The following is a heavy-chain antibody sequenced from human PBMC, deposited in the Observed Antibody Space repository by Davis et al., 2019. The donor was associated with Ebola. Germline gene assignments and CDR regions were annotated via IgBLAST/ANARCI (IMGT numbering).Heavy chain of an antibody. CDR3: ARQGDQMATIPSTPFDY. CDR2: IYPGDSDT. Sequence: GESLKISCKGSGYSFTNYWIVWVRQMPGKGLEWMGIIYPGDSDTRYSPSFQGQVTISADKSISTAYLQWSSLKASDTAMYYCARQGDQMATIPSTPFDYWGQGTLVTVSS. D-gene: IGHD5-24*01. J-gene: IGHJ4*02. V-gene: IGHV5-51*01. CDR1: GYSFTNYW.